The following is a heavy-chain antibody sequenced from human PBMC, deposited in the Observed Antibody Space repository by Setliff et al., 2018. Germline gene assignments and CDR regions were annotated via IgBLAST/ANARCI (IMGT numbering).Heavy chain of an antibody. D-gene: IGHD1-1*01. CDR2: VYTNGGS. CDR3: ARANKKLDYYYYYYMDV. V-gene: IGHV4-61*02. Sequence: KPSETLSLICTVSGGSISSGSYYWSWIRHPAGKGLEWIGRVYTNGGSDYNPFLKSRVSISLDTSKNQFSLKLISVTAADTAVYYCARANKKLDYYYYYYMDVWGKGTTVTVSS. J-gene: IGHJ6*03. CDR1: GGSISSGSYY.